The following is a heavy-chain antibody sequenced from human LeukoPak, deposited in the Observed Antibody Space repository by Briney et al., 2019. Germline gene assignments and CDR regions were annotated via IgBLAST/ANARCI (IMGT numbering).Heavy chain of an antibody. D-gene: IGHD5-18*01. J-gene: IGHJ6*02. CDR3: ARDPGRGYEDYYYGMDV. V-gene: IGHV1-69*13. Sequence: SVKVSCKASGGTFSSYAISWVRQAPGQGLEWMGGIIPIFGTANYAQKFQGRVTITADESTSTAYMELSSLRSEDTAVYYCARDPGRGYEDYYYGMDVWGQGTTVTVSS. CDR2: IIPIFGTA. CDR1: GGTFSSYA.